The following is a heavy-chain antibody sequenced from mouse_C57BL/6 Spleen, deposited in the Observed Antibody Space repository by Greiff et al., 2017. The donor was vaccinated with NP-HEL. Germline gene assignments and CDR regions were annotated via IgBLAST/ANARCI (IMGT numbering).Heavy chain of an antibody. CDR3: TTVTTVVEEYYFDY. CDR1: GFNIKDYY. J-gene: IGHJ2*01. V-gene: IGHV14-1*01. CDR2: IDPEDGDT. D-gene: IGHD1-1*01. Sequence: EVQLQQSGAELVRPGASVKLSCTASGFNIKDYYMHWVKQRPEQGLEWIGRIDPEDGDTEYAPKFQGKATMTADTSSNTAYLQLSSLKSEDTAVYYCTTVTTVVEEYYFDYWGQGTTLTVSS.